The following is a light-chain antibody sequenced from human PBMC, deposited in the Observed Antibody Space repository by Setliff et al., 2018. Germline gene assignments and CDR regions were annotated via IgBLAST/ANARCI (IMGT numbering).Light chain of an antibody. J-gene: IGLJ1*01. CDR1: SSDVGAYDY. V-gene: IGLV2-14*01. CDR3: MSYTTIRTYV. Sequence: QSALAQPPSASESPGQSVTISCTGTSSDVGAYDYISWYQQHPGSSPQLMISEVSNRPSGVSYRFSGSKSGNTASLTISGLQAEDEADYYCMSYTTIRTYVFGTGTKVTVL. CDR2: EVS.